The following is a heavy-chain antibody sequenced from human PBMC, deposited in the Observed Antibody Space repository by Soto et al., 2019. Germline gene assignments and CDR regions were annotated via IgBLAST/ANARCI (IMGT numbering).Heavy chain of an antibody. D-gene: IGHD3-10*01. J-gene: IGHJ4*02. V-gene: IGHV4-30-4*01. CDR1: GGSISSGDYY. CDR3: GALPWAYYFDY. Sequence: SETLSLTCTVSGGSISSGDYYWSWIRQPPGKGLEWIGYIYYSGSTYYNPSLKSRVTISVDTSKNQFSLKLSSVTAADTAVYYCGALPWAYYFDYWGQGTLVTVS. CDR2: IYYSGST.